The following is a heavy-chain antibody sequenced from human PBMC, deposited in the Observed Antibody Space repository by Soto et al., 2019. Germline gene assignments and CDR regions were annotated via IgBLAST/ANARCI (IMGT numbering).Heavy chain of an antibody. CDR1: GFTFSSHS. D-gene: IGHD6-19*01. V-gene: IGHV3-21*01. CDR2: ISSTSSFI. CDR3: ASGAVVGNGYFDL. J-gene: IGHJ2*01. Sequence: EVQLVESGGGLVKPGGSLRLSCAASGFTFSSHSINWVRQAPGKGLEWVSCISSTSSFIYYADSVKGRFTISRDNARNSLYLQMDSLRAEDPAVYYCASGAVVGNGYFDLCGRGTLVTVSS.